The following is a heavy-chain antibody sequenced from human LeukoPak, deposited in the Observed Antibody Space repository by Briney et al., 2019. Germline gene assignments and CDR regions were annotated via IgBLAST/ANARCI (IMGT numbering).Heavy chain of an antibody. J-gene: IGHJ3*02. CDR1: GGSISSGSYY. Sequence: PSQTLSLTCTVSGGSISSGSYYWSWIRQPAGKGLEWIGRIYTSGSTNYTPSLKSRVTISGDTSKNQFSLKLSTVTAADTAVYYCARDWALYVSATAFDIWGQGTMVTVSS. CDR2: IYTSGST. V-gene: IGHV4-61*02. D-gene: IGHD3-10*01. CDR3: ARDWALYVSATAFDI.